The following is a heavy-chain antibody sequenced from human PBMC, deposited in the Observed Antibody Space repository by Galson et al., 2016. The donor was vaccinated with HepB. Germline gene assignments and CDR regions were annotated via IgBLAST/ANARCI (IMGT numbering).Heavy chain of an antibody. D-gene: IGHD1-1*01. J-gene: IGHJ3*01. V-gene: IGHV1-8*01. CDR1: GYAFTSYD. CDR3: AGNSERTGTLET. Sequence: SVKVSCKASGYAFTSYDINWVRQATGQGLEWLGWMNPNSGNTGYAQKFQGRVALTRNTAVRTAYMELSSLRSDDTAVDYCAGNSERTGTLETWGQGTKVIVSS. CDR2: MNPNSGNT.